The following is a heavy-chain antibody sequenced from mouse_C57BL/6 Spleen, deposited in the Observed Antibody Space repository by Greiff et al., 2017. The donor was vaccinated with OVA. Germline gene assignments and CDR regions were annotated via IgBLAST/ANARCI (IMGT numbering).Heavy chain of an antibody. D-gene: IGHD2-4*01. CDR2: ISSGSSTI. V-gene: IGHV5-17*01. J-gene: IGHJ3*01. CDR3: ARPEDYDDDVAWFAY. Sequence: EVQLVESGGGLVKPGGSLKLSCAASGFTFSDYGMHWVRQAPGKGLEWVAYISSGSSTIYYADTVKGRFTISRDNAKNTLFLQMTRQRYEDTAMYYGARPEDYDDDVAWFAYWGQGTLVTVSA. CDR1: GFTFSDYG.